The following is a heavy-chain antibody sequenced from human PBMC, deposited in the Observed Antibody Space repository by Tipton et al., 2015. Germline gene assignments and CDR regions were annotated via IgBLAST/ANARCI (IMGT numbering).Heavy chain of an antibody. CDR2: IKQDGSEK. J-gene: IGHJ6*02. Sequence: GSLRLSCAASGFTFGDYWMSWVRQAPGKGLEWVANIKQDGSEKYYVDSVKGRFTISRDNAKNSLYLQMNSLRAEDTAVYYCARDLEHGMDVWGQGTTVTVSS. CDR3: ARDLEHGMDV. D-gene: IGHD5-24*01. V-gene: IGHV3-7*03. CDR1: GFTFGDYW.